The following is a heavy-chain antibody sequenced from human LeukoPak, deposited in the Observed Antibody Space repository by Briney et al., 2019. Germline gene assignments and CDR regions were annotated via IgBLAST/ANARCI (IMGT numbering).Heavy chain of an antibody. D-gene: IGHD2-2*01. CDR1: GYTFTSYD. CDR3: ARANIVVVPAAEMYYYYYYMDV. CDR2: MNPNSGNT. V-gene: IGHV1-8*01. Sequence: ASVKVSCKASGYTFTSYDINWVRQATGQGLEWMGWMNPNSGNTGYAQKFQGRVTMTRSTSISTAYMELSSLRSEDTAVYYCARANIVVVPAAEMYYYYYYMDVWGQRDHGHRLL. J-gene: IGHJ6*03.